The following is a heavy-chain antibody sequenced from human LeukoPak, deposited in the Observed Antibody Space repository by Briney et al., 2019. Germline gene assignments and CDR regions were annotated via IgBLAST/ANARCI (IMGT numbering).Heavy chain of an antibody. J-gene: IGHJ4*02. CDR2: ISSDGSAN. Sequence: PGGSLRLSCAASGFTFSSYGMHWVRQAPGKGLEWVAVISSDGSANYYADSVEGRFTISRDNSMHTLYMQMNSLRAEDTAVYYCAKGSGGSYYGFFDYWGQGTLVTVSS. CDR3: AKGSGGSYYGFFDY. D-gene: IGHD1-26*01. CDR1: GFTFSSYG. V-gene: IGHV3-30*18.